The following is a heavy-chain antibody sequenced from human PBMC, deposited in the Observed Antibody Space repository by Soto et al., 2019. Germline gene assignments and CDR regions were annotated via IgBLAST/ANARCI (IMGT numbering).Heavy chain of an antibody. Sequence: GASVKVSCKASGYTFTSYDIYWVRQATGQGLEWMGWMNPNTGNSGYAQKFQGRVTMTSDPSISTAHMELSSLRSEDTAVYYCARRAETNGWNGFGADKYYFDFWGQGTLVTSPQ. CDR2: MNPNTGNS. CDR1: GYTFTSYD. V-gene: IGHV1-8*01. CDR3: ARRAETNGWNGFGADKYYFDF. D-gene: IGHD1-1*01. J-gene: IGHJ4*02.